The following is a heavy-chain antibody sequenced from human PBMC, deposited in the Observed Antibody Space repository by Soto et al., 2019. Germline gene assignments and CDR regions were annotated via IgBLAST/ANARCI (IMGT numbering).Heavy chain of an antibody. V-gene: IGHV4-30-2*01. CDR2: ICHSGNT. Sequence: SETLSLTCTVSGSSITIGGYCWSWIRQPPGQGLEWIGYICHSGNTYYNPSLKSRVTTSLDRSKNQFSLNLSSVTAADTAVYYCARVWFGESSWFDPWGQGTLVTVSS. CDR3: ARVWFGESSWFDP. J-gene: IGHJ5*02. CDR1: GSSITIGGYC. D-gene: IGHD3-10*01.